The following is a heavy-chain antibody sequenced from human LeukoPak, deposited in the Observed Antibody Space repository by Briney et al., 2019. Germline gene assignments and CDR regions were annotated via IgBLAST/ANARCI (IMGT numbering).Heavy chain of an antibody. CDR2: IHRSGVST. V-gene: IGHV1-46*01. CDR3: ARESAPSGYGAGVDY. D-gene: IGHD2-15*01. CDR1: GNTFTSHY. J-gene: IGHJ4*02. Sequence: GASVKVSCKASGNTFTSHYMHWVREAPGQGREWMGEIHRSGVSTSYAQKFQGRVPMTRDTSTSTVYMELSSLTSEDTAVYYCARESAPSGYGAGVDYWGQGTLVTVFS.